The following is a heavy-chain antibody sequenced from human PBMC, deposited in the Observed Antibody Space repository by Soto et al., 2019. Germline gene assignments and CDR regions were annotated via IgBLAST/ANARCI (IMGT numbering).Heavy chain of an antibody. CDR2: ISAYNGNT. CDR1: GYTFTSYG. D-gene: IGHD3-3*01. CDR3: ATDNYDFWSGYFDY. V-gene: IGHV1-18*01. Sequence: ASVKVSCKASGYTFTSYGISWVRQAPGQGLEWMGWISAYNGNTNYAQKLQGRVTMTTDTSTSTAYMELRSLRSDDTAVYYCATDNYDFWSGYFDYWGQGTLVTVSS. J-gene: IGHJ4*02.